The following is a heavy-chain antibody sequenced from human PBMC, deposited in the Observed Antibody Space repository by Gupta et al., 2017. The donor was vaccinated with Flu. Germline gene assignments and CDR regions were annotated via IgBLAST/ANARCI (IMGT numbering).Heavy chain of an antibody. CDR1: GYSFTTYW. V-gene: IGHV5-51*01. J-gene: IGHJ4*02. CDR3: ARGDSRGYTY. D-gene: IGHD3-22*01. CDR2: IYPGDSDT. Sequence: EVQLVQSGVEVRKPGESLKISCQGSGYSFTTYWPAWVRQMPGKGLELMGSIYPGDSDTTYSPSFQGQVTISADKSLNTAYLQWSSLKASDTAMYYCARGDSRGYTYWGQGTLLTVSS.